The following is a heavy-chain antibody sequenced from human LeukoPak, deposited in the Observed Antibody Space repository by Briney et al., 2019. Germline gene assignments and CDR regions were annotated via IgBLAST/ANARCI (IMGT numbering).Heavy chain of an antibody. CDR1: GFTFSSYA. Sequence: PGRSLRLSCAASGFTFSSYAMHWVRQAPGKGLEWVAVISYDGSNKYYADSVKGRFTISRDNSKNTLYLQMNSLRAEDTAVYYCARDRVAFDYWGQGTLVTVSS. CDR2: ISYDGSNK. J-gene: IGHJ4*02. V-gene: IGHV3-30*04. CDR3: ARDRVAFDY.